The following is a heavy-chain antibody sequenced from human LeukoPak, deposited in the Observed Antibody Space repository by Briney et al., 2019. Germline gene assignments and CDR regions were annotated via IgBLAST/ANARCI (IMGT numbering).Heavy chain of an antibody. D-gene: IGHD4-17*01. CDR1: GFTFSSYA. Sequence: GGSLRLSCAASGFTFSSYAMHWVRQAPGKGLEYVSAISSNGGSTYYANSVKGRFTISRDNSKNTLYLQMGSLRAEDTAVYYCARLHYGDLYYFDYWGQGTLVTVSS. J-gene: IGHJ4*02. CDR2: ISSNGGST. V-gene: IGHV3-64*01. CDR3: ARLHYGDLYYFDY.